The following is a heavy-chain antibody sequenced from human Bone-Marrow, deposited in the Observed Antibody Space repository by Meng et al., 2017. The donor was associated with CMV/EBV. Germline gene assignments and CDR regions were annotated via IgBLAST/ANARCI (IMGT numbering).Heavy chain of an antibody. V-gene: IGHV1-69*05. CDR3: ARSVGHQIYYYGMDV. J-gene: IGHJ6*02. CDR2: IIPIFGTA. CDR1: GGTFSSYA. Sequence: SLKVSCKAYGGTFSSYAISWVRQAPGQGLEWMGGIIPIFGTANYAQKFQGRVTITTDESTSTAYMELSSLRSEDTAVYYCARSVGHQIYYYGMDVWGQGTTVTVSS.